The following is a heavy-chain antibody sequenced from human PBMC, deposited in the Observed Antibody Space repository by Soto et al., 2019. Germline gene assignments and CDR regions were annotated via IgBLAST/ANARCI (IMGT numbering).Heavy chain of an antibody. Sequence: QVQLQESGPALVKPSETLSLTCSVSGDSISSSYWSWIRQPPGKGLEWLGSTYYSGNTNYNPSLKSGGTISVDTSKNQISLRLNSVTAADTAVYYCARIVVWRFDPWGQGALVTVSS. J-gene: IGHJ5*02. CDR3: ARIVVWRFDP. D-gene: IGHD2-15*01. CDR2: TYYSGNT. V-gene: IGHV4-59*01. CDR1: GDSISSSY.